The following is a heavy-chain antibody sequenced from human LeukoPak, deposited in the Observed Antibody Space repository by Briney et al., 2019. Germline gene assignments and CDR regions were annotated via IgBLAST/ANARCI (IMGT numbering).Heavy chain of an antibody. D-gene: IGHD2-21*02. CDR3: ARTVDYYYGMDV. V-gene: IGHV1-69*13. J-gene: IGHJ6*02. CDR1: VGSFRSYA. Sequence: SSVQVSCQASVGSFRSYAICLVRLAPGQGLEWMGGIIPIFGTANYAQKFQGRVTITADESTSTAYMELSSLRSEDTAVYYCARTVDYYYGMDVWGQGTTVTVSS. CDR2: IIPIFGTA.